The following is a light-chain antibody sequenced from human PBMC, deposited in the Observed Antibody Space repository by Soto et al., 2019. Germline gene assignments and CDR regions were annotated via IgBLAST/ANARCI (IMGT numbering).Light chain of an antibody. V-gene: IGKV3-11*01. CDR3: QLRSRWPS. CDR1: QSVSSY. CDR2: ETS. J-gene: IGKJ3*01. Sequence: EIVLTQSPATLSLSPGERATLSCRASQSVSSYLAWYQQKPGQAPRLLIYETSNRATGIPARFSGSGSGTDFTLTIYSLEPEDFAIYYCQLRSRWPSFGPGTKVDL.